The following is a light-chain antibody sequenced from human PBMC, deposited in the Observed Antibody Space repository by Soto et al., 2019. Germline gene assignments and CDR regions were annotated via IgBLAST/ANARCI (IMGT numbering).Light chain of an antibody. CDR2: DVS. Sequence: QSALTQPASGSGSPGQSITISCTGTSSDVGGYNYVSWYQQHPGKAPKLMIYDVSNRPSGVSDRFSGSKSGNTASLPISGLQAEDEADYYCSSYTRSSTVVFGGGTKVTVL. CDR1: SSDVGGYNY. J-gene: IGLJ2*01. V-gene: IGLV2-14*01. CDR3: SSYTRSSTVV.